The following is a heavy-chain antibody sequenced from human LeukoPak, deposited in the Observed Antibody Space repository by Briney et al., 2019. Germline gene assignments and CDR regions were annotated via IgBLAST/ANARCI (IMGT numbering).Heavy chain of an antibody. CDR3: ARDDYGGKPFDY. CDR2: ISSSSSYI. Sequence: PGGSLRLSCAASGFTFSSYSMNWVRQAPGKGLEWVSSISSSSSYIYYADSVKGRFTISRDNAKNSLYLQMNSLRAEDTAVYYCARDDYGGKPFDYWGQGTLVTVSS. D-gene: IGHD4-23*01. CDR1: GFTFSSYS. J-gene: IGHJ4*02. V-gene: IGHV3-21*01.